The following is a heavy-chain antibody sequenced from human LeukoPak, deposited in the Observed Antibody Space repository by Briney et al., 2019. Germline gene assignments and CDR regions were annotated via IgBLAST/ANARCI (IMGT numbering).Heavy chain of an antibody. CDR2: ISYDGSNK. J-gene: IGHJ4*02. D-gene: IGHD2-2*01. Sequence: GVPLRLSCAASGFTFSSYGMHWVRQAPGKGLEWVAIISYDGSNKYYADSVKGRFTISRDNSKNTLYLQMNSLRAKDTDVYYCARPPPSCSSTSCYQHYWGQGTLVTVSS. V-gene: IGHV3-30*03. CDR1: GFTFSSYG. CDR3: ARPPPSCSSTSCYQHY.